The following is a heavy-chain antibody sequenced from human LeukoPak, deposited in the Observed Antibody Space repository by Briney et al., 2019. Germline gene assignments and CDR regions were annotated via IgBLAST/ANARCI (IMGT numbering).Heavy chain of an antibody. D-gene: IGHD1-26*01. V-gene: IGHV3-23*01. CDR2: VTASAGNT. Sequence: GGSLRLSRAASGFTFSSYAMSWVRQAPGKGLEWVSAVTASAGNTYYADSVKGRFTISRDNSKNTLYLQVNSLRVEDTALYYCARYGSYLDAVDFWGQGTLVTVAS. CDR1: GFTFSSYA. CDR3: ARYGSYLDAVDF. J-gene: IGHJ3*01.